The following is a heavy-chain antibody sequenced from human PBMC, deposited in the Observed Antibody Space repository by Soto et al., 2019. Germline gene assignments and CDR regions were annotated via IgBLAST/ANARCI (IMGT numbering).Heavy chain of an antibody. CDR3: AHLTYYYDSSGYPSEPFDY. V-gene: IGHV2-5*02. D-gene: IGHD3-22*01. CDR1: GFSLSTSGVG. J-gene: IGHJ4*02. Sequence: QITLKESGPTPVKPTQTLTLTCTFSGFSLSTSGVGVGWIRQPPGKALEWLALIYWDDDKRYSPSLKSRLTITKDTSKNQVVLTMTNMDPVDTATYYCAHLTYYYDSSGYPSEPFDYWGQGTLVTVSS. CDR2: IYWDDDK.